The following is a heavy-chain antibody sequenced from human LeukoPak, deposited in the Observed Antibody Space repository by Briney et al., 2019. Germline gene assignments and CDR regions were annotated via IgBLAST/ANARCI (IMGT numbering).Heavy chain of an antibody. CDR3: AKDPASFYYGSGSFEYYFDY. Sequence: GGSLRLSCAASGFTFSSYAMSWVRQAPGKGLEWVSAISGSGGSTNYADSVKGRFTISRDDSRNTLYLQMNSLRAEDTAVYYCAKDPASFYYGSGSFEYYFDYWGQGTLVTVSS. D-gene: IGHD3-10*01. CDR2: ISGSGGST. J-gene: IGHJ4*02. V-gene: IGHV3-23*01. CDR1: GFTFSSYA.